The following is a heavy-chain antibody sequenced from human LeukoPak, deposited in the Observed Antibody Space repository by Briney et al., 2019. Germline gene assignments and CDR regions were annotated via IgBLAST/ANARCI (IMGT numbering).Heavy chain of an antibody. D-gene: IGHD3-3*01. CDR2: INAGNGNT. CDR1: GYTFTSYA. CDR3: ARVSLEFDLPYGDFDY. V-gene: IGHV1-3*01. Sequence: ASVKVSCKASGYTFTSYAMHWVRQAPGQRLEWMGWINAGNGNTKYSQKFQGRVTITRDTSASTAYMELSSLRSEGTAVYYCARVSLEFDLPYGDFDYWGQGTLVTVSS. J-gene: IGHJ4*02.